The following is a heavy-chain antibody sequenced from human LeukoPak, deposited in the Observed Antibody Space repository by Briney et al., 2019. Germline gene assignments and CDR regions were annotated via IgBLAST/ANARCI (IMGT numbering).Heavy chain of an antibody. CDR3: AKDNDFWRYYFDY. V-gene: IGHV3-30-3*01. D-gene: IGHD3-3*01. CDR2: ISYDGSNK. Sequence: GGSLRLSCAASGFTFSSYAMHWVRQAPGKGLEWVAVISYDGSNKYYADSVKGRFTISRDNSKNTLYLQMNSLRAEDTAVYYCAKDNDFWRYYFDYWGQGTLVTVSS. CDR1: GFTFSSYA. J-gene: IGHJ4*02.